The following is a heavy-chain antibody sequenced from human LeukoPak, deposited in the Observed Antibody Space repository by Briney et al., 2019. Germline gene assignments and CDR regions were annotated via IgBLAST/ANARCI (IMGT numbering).Heavy chain of an antibody. CDR2: IYHSGST. CDR1: GGSISSGGYS. V-gene: IGHV4-30-2*01. CDR3: ARAICSGTSCANWFDP. D-gene: IGHD2-2*01. J-gene: IGHJ5*02. Sequence: SETLSLTCAVSGGSISSGGYSWSWIRQPPGKGLEWIGYIYHSGSTYYNPSLKSRVTISVDRFRNQFSLKLSSVTAADTAVYYCARAICSGTSCANWFDPWGQGTLVTVSS.